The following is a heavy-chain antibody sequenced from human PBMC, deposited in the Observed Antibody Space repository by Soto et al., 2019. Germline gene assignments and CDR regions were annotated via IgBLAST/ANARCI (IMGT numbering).Heavy chain of an antibody. CDR2: INPNSGGT. D-gene: IGHD6-13*01. CDR1: GYTFTGYY. J-gene: IGHJ6*02. Sequence: GASVKVSFKASGYTFTGYYMHWVRQAPGQGLEWMGWINPNSGGTNYAQKFQGWVTMTRDTSISTAYMELSRLRSDDTAVYYCARGGIAAAGDGKFMDVWGQGTTVTVSS. CDR3: ARGGIAAAGDGKFMDV. V-gene: IGHV1-2*04.